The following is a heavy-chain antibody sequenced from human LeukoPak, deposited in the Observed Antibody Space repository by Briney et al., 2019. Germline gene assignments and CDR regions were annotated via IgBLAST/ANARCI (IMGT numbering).Heavy chain of an antibody. CDR3: ATLAAAGTWLAFDI. Sequence: ASVKVSCKVSGYTLTELSMHWVRQAPGKGLEWMGGFDPEDGETIYAQKFQGRVTMTEDTSTDTAYMELSSLRSEDTAVYYCATLAAAGTWLAFDIWGQGTMVTVSS. D-gene: IGHD6-13*01. J-gene: IGHJ3*02. CDR1: GYTLTELS. CDR2: FDPEDGET. V-gene: IGHV1-24*01.